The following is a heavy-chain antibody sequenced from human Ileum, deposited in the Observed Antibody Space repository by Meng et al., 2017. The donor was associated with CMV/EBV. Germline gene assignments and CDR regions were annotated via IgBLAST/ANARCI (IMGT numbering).Heavy chain of an antibody. V-gene: IGHV1-2*02. D-gene: IGHD2-2*01. J-gene: IGHJ4*02. CDR2: INSKNGGT. Sequence: YTFSGYYILWVRQAPGQGLEWMGWINSKNGGTSYAQKFQGRVTMTRDTSISTAYMELSRLKSDDTAVYYCAREIVAVPAAKGGVAYWGQGTLVTVSS. CDR3: AREIVAVPAAKGGVAY. CDR1: YTFSGYY.